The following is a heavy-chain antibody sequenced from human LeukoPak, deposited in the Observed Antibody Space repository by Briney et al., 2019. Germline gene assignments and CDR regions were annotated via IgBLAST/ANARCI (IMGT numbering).Heavy chain of an antibody. D-gene: IGHD1-7*01. V-gene: IGHV3-21*01. Sequence: GGTLRLSCTASVLSFSDYTMNGVRQAPGKGREGLSSISSGSAYIHYADSVKGRFTISRDNAKNSLNLQMSSLRAEDTAVYYCASGTTGTTGFNYWGQGTLVTVSS. CDR2: ISSGSAYI. CDR3: ASGTTGTTGFNY. CDR1: VLSFSDYT. J-gene: IGHJ4*02.